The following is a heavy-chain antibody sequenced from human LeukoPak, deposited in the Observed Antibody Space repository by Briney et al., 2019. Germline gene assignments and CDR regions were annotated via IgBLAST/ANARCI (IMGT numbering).Heavy chain of an antibody. Sequence: SETLSLTCAVYGGSFSGYYWGWIRQPPGKGLEWIGEINHSGSTNYNPSLKSRVTISVDTSKNQFSLKLSSVTAADTAVYYCARGIWSGYYRKYYFDYWGQGTLVTVSS. CDR1: GGSFSGYY. CDR2: INHSGST. J-gene: IGHJ4*02. CDR3: ARGIWSGYYRKYYFDY. D-gene: IGHD3-3*01. V-gene: IGHV4-34*01.